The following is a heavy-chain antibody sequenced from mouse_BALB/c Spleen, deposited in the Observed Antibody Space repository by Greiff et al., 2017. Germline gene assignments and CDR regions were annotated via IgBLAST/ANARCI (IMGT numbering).Heavy chain of an antibody. J-gene: IGHJ1*01. CDR3: ARLQVRQYFDV. V-gene: IGHV5-17*02. CDR1: GFTFSSFG. CDR2: ISSGSSTI. Sequence: EVKLMESGGGLVQPGGSRKLSCAASGFTFSSFGMHWVRQAPEKGLEWVAYISSGSSTIYYADTVKGRFTISRDNPKNTLFLQMTSLRSEDTAMYYCARLQVRQYFDVWGAGTTVTDSS. D-gene: IGHD2-14*01.